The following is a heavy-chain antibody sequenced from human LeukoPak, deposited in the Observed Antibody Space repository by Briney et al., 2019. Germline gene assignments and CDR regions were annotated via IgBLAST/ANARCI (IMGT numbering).Heavy chain of an antibody. D-gene: IGHD4-17*01. J-gene: IGHJ4*02. Sequence: PSETLSLTCTVSGGSISSGSYYWSWIRQPAGKGLEWIGRIYTSGSTNYNPSLKSRVTISVDRSKNQFSLKLSSVTAADTAVYYCAAGGTTVTDFDYWGQGTLVTVSS. CDR1: GGSISSGSYY. CDR3: AAGGTTVTDFDY. V-gene: IGHV4-61*02. CDR2: IYTSGST.